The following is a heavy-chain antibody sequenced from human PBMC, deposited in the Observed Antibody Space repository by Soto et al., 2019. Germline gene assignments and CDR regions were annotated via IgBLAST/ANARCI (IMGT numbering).Heavy chain of an antibody. V-gene: IGHV1-18*01. CDR2: ISPYTGNT. Sequence: QVQLVQSGDEVKKPGASVKVSCKASGYIFVNYGIAWVRHAPGQGLEWMGWISPYTGNTHSATQVQGRLTMTTDTSTSTAYMDLGSLTSDDTSVYYCVMVDNYVTPTPQDVWGKGTTFTVSS. J-gene: IGHJ6*04. D-gene: IGHD3-16*01. CDR1: GYIFVNYG. CDR3: VMVDNYVTPTPQDV.